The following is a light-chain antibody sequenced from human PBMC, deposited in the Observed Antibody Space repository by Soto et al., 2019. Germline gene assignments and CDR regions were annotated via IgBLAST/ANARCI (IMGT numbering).Light chain of an antibody. CDR3: HSYDKWPPGT. CDR1: QSVSTN. Sequence: EIVMTQFPATLSHSPGEIVTLSRPPSQSVSTNLAWYQQKPGQAPRLLIFDASARAVDIPGRFSGSGSGTEFTLTISSLQPEDFAVYFCHSYDKWPPGTFGQGTKVDIK. V-gene: IGKV3D-15*01. J-gene: IGKJ1*01. CDR2: DAS.